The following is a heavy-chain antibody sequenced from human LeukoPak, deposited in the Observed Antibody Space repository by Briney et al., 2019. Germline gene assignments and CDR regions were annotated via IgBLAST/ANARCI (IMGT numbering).Heavy chain of an antibody. CDR2: IWYDGSNK. CDR1: GFTFSSYG. V-gene: IGHV3-33*01. D-gene: IGHD1-1*01. J-gene: IGHJ4*02. CDR3: ARDAGAGTTPNFDY. Sequence: GRSLRLSCAASGFTFSSYGMHWVRQAPGKGPEWVAVIWYDGSNKYYADSVKGRFTISRDNSKNTLYLQMNSLRAEDTAVYYCARDAGAGTTPNFDYWGQGTLVTVSS.